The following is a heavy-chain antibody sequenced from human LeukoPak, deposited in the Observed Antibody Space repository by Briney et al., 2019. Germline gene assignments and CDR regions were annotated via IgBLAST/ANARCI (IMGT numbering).Heavy chain of an antibody. J-gene: IGHJ4*02. D-gene: IGHD2-8*01. Sequence: GGSLRLSCEASPLIFSVHWRNGVRQTPGKGLEWVASIKEDGSERQYVDSVKGRFSISRDNTKGSLFLQLNSLRAEDTAVYYCARDLGYCTNGACHTRFDYWGQGTLVTVSS. CDR1: PLIFSVHW. V-gene: IGHV3-7*03. CDR2: IKEDGSER. CDR3: ARDLGYCTNGACHTRFDY.